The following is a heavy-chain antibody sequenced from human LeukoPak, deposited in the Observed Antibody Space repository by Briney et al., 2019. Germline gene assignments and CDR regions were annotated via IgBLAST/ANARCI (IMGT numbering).Heavy chain of an antibody. CDR1: GYTFTTYF. J-gene: IGHJ4*02. CDR2: INPSGGGT. Sequence: ASVKVSCKASGYTFTTYFMHWVRQAPGQGLEWVGIINPSGGGTTYAQKFQGRVNMTRDTSTSTVYMELNSLRSEDTAVYYCAREVNSFDYWGQGTQVSVSS. CDR3: AREVNSFDY. D-gene: IGHD1/OR15-1a*01. V-gene: IGHV1-46*01.